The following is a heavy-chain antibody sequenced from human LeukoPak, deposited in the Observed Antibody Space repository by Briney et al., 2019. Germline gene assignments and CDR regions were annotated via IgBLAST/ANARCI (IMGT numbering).Heavy chain of an antibody. CDR1: GFTFSSYG. D-gene: IGHD3-3*01. J-gene: IGHJ4*02. CDR2: ISYDGSNK. Sequence: GGSLRLSCAASGFTFSSYGMHWVRQAPGNGLEWVAVISYDGSNKYYADSVKGRFTISRDNSKNTLYLQMNSLRAEDTAVYYCAKPYYDFWSGYYFDYFDYWGQGTLVTVSS. CDR3: AKPYYDFWSGYYFDYFDY. V-gene: IGHV3-30*18.